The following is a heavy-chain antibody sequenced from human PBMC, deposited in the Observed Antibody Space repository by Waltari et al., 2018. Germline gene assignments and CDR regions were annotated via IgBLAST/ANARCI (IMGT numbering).Heavy chain of an antibody. CDR2: IYYSGST. D-gene: IGHD3-22*01. CDR3: ARDHDRSGYYDY. J-gene: IGHJ4*02. V-gene: IGHV4-30-4*08. Sequence: QVQLQASGPGLVKPSQTLSLTCPLPGGSISRGDYYWRWIRQPPGKGLEWIGYIYYSGSTYYNPSLKSRVTISVDTSKNQFSLKLSSVTAADTAVYYCARDHDRSGYYDYWGQGTLVTVSS. CDR1: GGSISRGDYY.